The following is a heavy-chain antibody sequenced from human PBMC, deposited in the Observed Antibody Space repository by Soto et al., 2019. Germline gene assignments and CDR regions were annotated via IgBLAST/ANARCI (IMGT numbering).Heavy chain of an antibody. Sequence: PSETLSLTCTVSGGSISSDYWSWIRQPPGKGLEWIGYIYYSGSTNYNPSLKSRVTISVDTSKNQFSLKLSSVTAADTAVYYCARRHYXYYYMDVWGKGTTVTVSS. CDR3: ARRHYXYYYMDV. CDR1: GGSISSDY. V-gene: IGHV4-59*08. J-gene: IGHJ6*03. CDR2: IYYSGST.